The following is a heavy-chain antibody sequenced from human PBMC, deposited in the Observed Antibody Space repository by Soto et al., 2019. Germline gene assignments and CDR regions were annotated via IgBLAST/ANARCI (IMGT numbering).Heavy chain of an antibody. V-gene: IGHV4-59*01. CDR3: ARDRAIAARRYYYYYMDV. Sequence: SETLSLTCTVSGGSISSYYWSWIRQPPGKGLEWIGYIYYSGSTNYNPSLKSRVTISVDTSKNQFSLKLSSVTAADTAVYYCARDRAIAARRYYYYYMDVWGKGTTVTVSS. CDR2: IYYSGST. D-gene: IGHD6-6*01. CDR1: GGSISSYY. J-gene: IGHJ6*03.